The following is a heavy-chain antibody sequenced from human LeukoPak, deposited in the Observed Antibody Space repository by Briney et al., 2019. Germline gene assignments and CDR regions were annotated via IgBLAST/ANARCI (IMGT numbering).Heavy chain of an antibody. CDR1: GFTFSSYA. V-gene: IGHV3-23*01. J-gene: IGHJ4*02. CDR2: ISGNGDNT. D-gene: IGHD3-10*01. CDR3: AKVLLCFGEGYVD. Sequence: GGSLRLSCAASGFTFSSYAMNWVRQAPGKGLEWVSAISGNGDNTYYADSVKGRFTISRDNSKNTLYLQMNSLRAEDTAVYYCAKVLLCFGEGYVDWGQGTLVTVSS.